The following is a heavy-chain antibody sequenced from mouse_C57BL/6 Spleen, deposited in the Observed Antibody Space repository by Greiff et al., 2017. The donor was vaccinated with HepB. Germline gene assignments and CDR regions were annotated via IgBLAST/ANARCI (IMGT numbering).Heavy chain of an antibody. D-gene: IGHD2-14*01. V-gene: IGHV5-6*01. CDR2: ISSGGSYT. Sequence: EVQLQESGGDLVKPGGSLKLSCAASGFTFSSYGMSWVRQTPDKRLEWVATISSGGSYTYYPDSVKGRFTISRDNAKNTLYLQMSSLKSEDTAMYYCGRHGGTGYYAMDYWGQGTSVTVSS. CDR1: GFTFSSYG. J-gene: IGHJ4*01. CDR3: GRHGGTGYYAMDY.